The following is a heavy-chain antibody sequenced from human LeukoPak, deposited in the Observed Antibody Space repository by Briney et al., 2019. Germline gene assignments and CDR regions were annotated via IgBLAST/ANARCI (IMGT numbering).Heavy chain of an antibody. CDR1: GGSFSGYY. CDR2: TNHSGST. D-gene: IGHD5-18*01. CDR3: ARGRRRGYSYNYGMDV. V-gene: IGHV4-34*01. J-gene: IGHJ6*02. Sequence: SETLSLTCADYGGSFSGYYWSWIRQPPGKGLEWIGETNHSGSTNYNPSLKSRVTISVDTSKNQFSLKLSSVTAADTAVYYCARGRRRGYSYNYGMDVWGQGTTVTVSS.